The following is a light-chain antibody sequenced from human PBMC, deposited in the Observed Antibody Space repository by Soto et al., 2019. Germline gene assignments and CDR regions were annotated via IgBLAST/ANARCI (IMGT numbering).Light chain of an antibody. CDR1: QSISRF. Sequence: DIQMTQSPSSLSASLGDRVTISCRASQSISRFLNWYQQKAWKAPKLLIYGASSLQSGVPARFSGRAAGTDFTLTINKLQVEDSATYYCQQSYSTLPLTFGGGTKVEIK. V-gene: IGKV1-39*01. CDR3: QQSYSTLPLT. J-gene: IGKJ4*01. CDR2: GAS.